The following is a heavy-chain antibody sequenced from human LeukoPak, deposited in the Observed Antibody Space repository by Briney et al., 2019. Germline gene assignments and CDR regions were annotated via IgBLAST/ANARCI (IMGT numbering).Heavy chain of an antibody. CDR1: GYRFTSYW. D-gene: IGHD1-1*01. CDR3: ARHETGPYFDY. Sequence: GESLKISCQGSGYRFTSYWIGWVRQMPGKGLECMGIIYPGDSDTRYSPSFQGQVTISADKSISTAYLQWSSLKASDTAIYYCARHETGPYFDYWGQGTLVTVSS. CDR2: IYPGDSDT. J-gene: IGHJ4*02. V-gene: IGHV5-51*01.